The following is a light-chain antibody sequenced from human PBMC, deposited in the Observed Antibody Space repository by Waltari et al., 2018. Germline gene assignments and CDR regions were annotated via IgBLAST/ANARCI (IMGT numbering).Light chain of an antibody. CDR2: AAS. V-gene: IGKV1-39*01. CDR3: QESFGSPPA. CDR1: QNINSY. Sequence: DIQMTQSPSSLSASVGDRVTITCRASQNINSYLNWYQQKPGKAPNLLIYAASSLQSGVPSRFSGSGSGTDFTLTISSLQPEDFVTYYCQESFGSPPAFGQGTQVEIK. J-gene: IGKJ1*01.